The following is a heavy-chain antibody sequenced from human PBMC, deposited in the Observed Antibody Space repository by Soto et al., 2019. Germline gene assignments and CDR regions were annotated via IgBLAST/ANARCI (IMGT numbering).Heavy chain of an antibody. Sequence: QITLKESGPTLVKPTETLTLTCTFSGFSISTSGVGVGWIRQPPGKALEWLAFTYWDNDNRYNPSLRSRVTVAKDTSKNLVVLLMTNMDPVDTATYCCAHRRGGYNWDDGCCDYWGQGTLVTGSS. CDR2: TYWDNDN. V-gene: IGHV2-5*02. D-gene: IGHD1-20*01. J-gene: IGHJ4*02. CDR3: AHRRGGYNWDDGCCDY. CDR1: GFSISTSGVG.